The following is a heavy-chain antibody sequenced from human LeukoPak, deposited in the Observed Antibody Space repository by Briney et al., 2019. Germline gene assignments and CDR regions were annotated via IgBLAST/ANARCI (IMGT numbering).Heavy chain of an antibody. CDR3: ARDNHY. Sequence: SETLSLTCTVSGYSISSGYYWGWIRQPPGKGLEWIGSIYHSGSTYYNPSLKSRVTISVDTSKNQFSLKLSSVTAADTAVYYCARDNHYWGQGTLVTVSS. CDR2: IYHSGST. V-gene: IGHV4-38-2*02. J-gene: IGHJ4*02. CDR1: GYSISSGYY.